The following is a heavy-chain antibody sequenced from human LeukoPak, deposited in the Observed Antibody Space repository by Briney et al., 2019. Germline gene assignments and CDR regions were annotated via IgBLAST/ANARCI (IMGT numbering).Heavy chain of an antibody. J-gene: IGHJ4*02. CDR1: GFTFSSYS. D-gene: IGHD4-17*01. CDR2: ISSSSSYI. CDR3: ARDDYGDYPPFDY. Sequence: NPGGSLRLSCAASGFTFSSYSMNWVRQAPGKGLEWVSPISSSSSYIYYADSVKGRFTISRDNAKNSLYLQMNSLRAEDTAVYYCARDDYGDYPPFDYWGQGTLVTVSS. V-gene: IGHV3-21*01.